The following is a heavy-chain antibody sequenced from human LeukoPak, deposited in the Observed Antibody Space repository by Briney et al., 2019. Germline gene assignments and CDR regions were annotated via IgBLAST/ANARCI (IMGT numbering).Heavy chain of an antibody. V-gene: IGHV3-23*01. CDR3: AKDLWAHYYDSGGYYYVGDFDY. D-gene: IGHD3-22*01. Sequence: GGSLRLSCAASGFTFSSYAMSWVRQAPGKGLEWVSAISGSGGSTYYADSVKGRFTISRDNSKNTLYLQMNSLRAEDTAVYYCAKDLWAHYYDSGGYYYVGDFDYWGQGTLVTVSS. J-gene: IGHJ4*02. CDR1: GFTFSSYA. CDR2: ISGSGGST.